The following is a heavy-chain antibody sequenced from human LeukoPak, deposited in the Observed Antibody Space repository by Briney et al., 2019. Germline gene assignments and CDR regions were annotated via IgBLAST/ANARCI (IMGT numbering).Heavy chain of an antibody. CDR3: AKGRTLVGGSTRSYDY. J-gene: IGHJ4*02. Sequence: AGGSLRLSCAASGFTVSSNYMSWVRQAPGKGLEWVSVISRGGGETFYADSVKGRFTISRDNSKNTLYLQMNSLRVEDTAVYYCAKGRTLVGGSTRSYDYWGQGTLVTVSS. CDR2: ISRGGGET. V-gene: IGHV3-53*01. D-gene: IGHD1-26*01. CDR1: GFTVSSNY.